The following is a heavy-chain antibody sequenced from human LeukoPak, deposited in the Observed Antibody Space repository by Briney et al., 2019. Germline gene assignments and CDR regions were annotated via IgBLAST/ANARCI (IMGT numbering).Heavy chain of an antibody. V-gene: IGHV4-39*07. D-gene: IGHD6-13*01. CDR1: GGSISSDRYS. J-gene: IGHJ5*02. CDR2: IYYSGTT. CDR3: ARDHRYTSSTRRRWFDP. Sequence: SETLSLTCTVSGGSISSDRYSWGWIRQPPGKGLEWMGSIYYSGTTYYNPSLKSRVTISVDTSKNQFSLKLSSVTAADTAVYYCARDHRYTSSTRRRWFDPWGQGTLVTVSP.